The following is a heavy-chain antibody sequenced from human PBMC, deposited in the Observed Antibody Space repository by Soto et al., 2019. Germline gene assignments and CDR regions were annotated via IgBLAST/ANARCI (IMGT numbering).Heavy chain of an antibody. V-gene: IGHV3-23*01. D-gene: IGHD4-17*01. J-gene: IGHJ4*02. CDR3: AKIGDGYGDHEVFDY. Sequence: EVQLLESGGGLVQPGGSLRLSCAASGFTFSSYAMSWVRQAPGKGLEWVSAISGSGGSTYYADSVKGRFTISRDNSKNTLYLQMNSLRGEDTAVYYCAKIGDGYGDHEVFDYWGQGTLVTVSS. CDR1: GFTFSSYA. CDR2: ISGSGGST.